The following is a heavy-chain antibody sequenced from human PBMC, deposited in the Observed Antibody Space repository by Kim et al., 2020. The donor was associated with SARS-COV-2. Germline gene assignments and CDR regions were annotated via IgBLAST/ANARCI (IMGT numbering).Heavy chain of an antibody. J-gene: IGHJ5*02. V-gene: IGHV4-39*01. Sequence: SETLSLTCTVSGGSISTSSYYWGWTRQPPGQGLEWIGTHYYSGSNNYNLSLTSRVTISVDTSKNQFSLKLISVTAADTAVYYCARHPALLIFGVVNTPDWIDAWGQGTLVSVSS. CDR1: GGSISTSSYY. CDR2: HYYSGSN. CDR3: ARHPALLIFGVVNTPDWIDA. D-gene: IGHD3-3*01.